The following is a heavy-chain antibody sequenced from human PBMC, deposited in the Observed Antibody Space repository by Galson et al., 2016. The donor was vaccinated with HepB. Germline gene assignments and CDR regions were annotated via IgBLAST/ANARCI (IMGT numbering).Heavy chain of an antibody. J-gene: IGHJ3*01. D-gene: IGHD2-15*01. CDR1: GFTFGSYS. CDR2: ISSSSTYI. Sequence: SLRLSCAASGFTFGSYSMSWVRQAPGKGLEWVSSISSSSTYIYYADSVKGRFTISRDTSKNTLYLQMHSLRVEDTAIYYCSKAYSGGSPYRAFDFRGQGTVVTVSP. V-gene: IGHV3-21*04. CDR3: SKAYSGGSPYRAFDF.